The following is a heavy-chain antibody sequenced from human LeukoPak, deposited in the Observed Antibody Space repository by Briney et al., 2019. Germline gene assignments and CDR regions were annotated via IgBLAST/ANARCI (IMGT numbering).Heavy chain of an antibody. J-gene: IGHJ4*02. CDR2: ISYDGSNK. D-gene: IGHD2-2*01. CDR3: ARDFIVVVPAAIMGILDY. V-gene: IGHV3-30-3*01. Sequence: GRSLRLSCAASGFTFSSYAMHWVRQAPGKGLEWVAVISYDGSNKYYADSVKGRFTISRDNSKNTLYLQMNSLRAEDTAVYYCARDFIVVVPAAIMGILDYWGQGTLVTVSS. CDR1: GFTFSSYA.